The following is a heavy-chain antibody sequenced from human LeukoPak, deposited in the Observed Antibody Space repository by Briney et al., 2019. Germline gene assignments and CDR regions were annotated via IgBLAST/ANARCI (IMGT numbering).Heavy chain of an antibody. Sequence: PSETLSLTCAVCGGSFSGYYWSWIRQPPGKGLEWIGEINHSGSTNYNPSLKSRDTISVDTSKNQFSLKLSSVTAADTAVYYCARRGRYDAFDIWGQGTMVTVSS. CDR1: GGSFSGYY. J-gene: IGHJ3*02. V-gene: IGHV4-34*01. CDR3: ARRGRYDAFDI. CDR2: INHSGST.